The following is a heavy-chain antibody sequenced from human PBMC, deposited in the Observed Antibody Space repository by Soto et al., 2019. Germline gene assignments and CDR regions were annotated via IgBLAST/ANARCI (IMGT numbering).Heavy chain of an antibody. CDR3: ARDDGDYYYCMDA. Sequence: QVQLVQSGAEVKKPGASVKVSCKASGYTFTSYGISWVRQAPGQGLEWMGWISAYNGNTTYAQKLQGRVTMTTDTSTRTAYMELSRLRSDDTAVYYCARDDGDYYYCMDAWGQGTTVTVS. J-gene: IGHJ6*02. CDR2: ISAYNGNT. V-gene: IGHV1-18*01. CDR1: GYTFTSYG. D-gene: IGHD3-10*01.